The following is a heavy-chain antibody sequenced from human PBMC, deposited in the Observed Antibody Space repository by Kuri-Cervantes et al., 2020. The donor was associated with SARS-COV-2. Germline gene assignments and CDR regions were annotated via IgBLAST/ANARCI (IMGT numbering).Heavy chain of an antibody. CDR1: GGSISSSTYY. CDR2: IHSTGST. D-gene: IGHD3-9*01. Sequence: GSLRLSCTVSGGSISSSTYYWGWIRQSPGKGLEWIGRIHSTGSTYYNPSLKSRVTISVDTSKNQFSLKLSSVTAADTAVYYCARNAQDDILTGFFFFDNWGQGTLVTV. CDR3: ARNAQDDILTGFFFFDN. J-gene: IGHJ4*02. V-gene: IGHV4-39*07.